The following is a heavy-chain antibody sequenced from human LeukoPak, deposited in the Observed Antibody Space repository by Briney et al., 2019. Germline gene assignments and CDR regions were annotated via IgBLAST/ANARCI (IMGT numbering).Heavy chain of an antibody. Sequence: PGGSLRLSCAASGFIFSSYEMNWVRQAPGKGLECVSYISTSGTTIYYADSVKGRFTISRDNAKNSLYLQMNSLRAEDTAVYYCARESVEGNWFDPWGQGTLVTVSS. J-gene: IGHJ5*02. V-gene: IGHV3-48*03. CDR1: GFIFSSYE. CDR2: ISTSGTTI. D-gene: IGHD2-15*01. CDR3: ARESVEGNWFDP.